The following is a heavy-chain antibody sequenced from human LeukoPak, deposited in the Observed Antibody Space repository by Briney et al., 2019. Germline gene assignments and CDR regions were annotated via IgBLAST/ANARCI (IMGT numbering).Heavy chain of an antibody. V-gene: IGHV3-30*09. Sequence: YPGGSLRLSCAASGFTFSSYAMHWVRQAPGKGLEWVAVISYDGSNKYYADSVKGRFAISRDNSKNTLYLQMNSLRAEDTAVYYCAKSGYNRFDYWGQGTLVTVSS. D-gene: IGHD5-24*01. J-gene: IGHJ4*02. CDR1: GFTFSSYA. CDR3: AKSGYNRFDY. CDR2: ISYDGSNK.